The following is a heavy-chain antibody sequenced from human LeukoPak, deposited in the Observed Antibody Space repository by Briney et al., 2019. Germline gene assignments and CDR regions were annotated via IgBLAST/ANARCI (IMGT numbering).Heavy chain of an antibody. CDR3: ARGSGSSFDY. CDR2: ISAYNGNT. D-gene: IGHD1-26*01. J-gene: IGHJ4*02. Sequence: ASMNVSCKASVYTLSNFGISGVRQAPAQGLEWMGWISAYNGNTRSAQKFQGRVTMTTDTSTNTAYMELTSLRSDDTAVFFCARGSGSSFDYWGQGTLVTVSS. V-gene: IGHV1-18*01. CDR1: VYTLSNFG.